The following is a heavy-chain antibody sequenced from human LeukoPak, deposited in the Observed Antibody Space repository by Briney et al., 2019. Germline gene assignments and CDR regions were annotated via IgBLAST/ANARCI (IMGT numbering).Heavy chain of an antibody. CDR3: ARDQAYYFSFADY. CDR2: VFYDGSNK. CDR1: GFTFSNYA. Sequence: KAGGSLRLSCAASGFTFSNYAMNWVRQAPGKGLEWVAVVFYDGSNKHYADFVRGRFTISRDNSKNTLYLQMNDLRAEDTAVYYCARDQAYYFSFADYWGQGNLVTVSS. J-gene: IGHJ4*02. D-gene: IGHD2/OR15-2a*01. V-gene: IGHV3-33*08.